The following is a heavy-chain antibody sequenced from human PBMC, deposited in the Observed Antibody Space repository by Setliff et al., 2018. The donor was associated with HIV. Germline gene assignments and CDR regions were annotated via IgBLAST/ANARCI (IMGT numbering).Heavy chain of an antibody. V-gene: IGHV4-59*01. Sequence: SETLSLTCSVSGGGMRNFYWSWIRQAPGGKLEWIGHVHYSGIVDYSPSLRSRLTISAQTSKNQFSLTLTSVTAADTALYFCARVAKDSSLFSSSGPTYFDPWGHGILVTVS. J-gene: IGHJ5*02. CDR3: ARVAKDSSLFSSSGPTYFDP. D-gene: IGHD3-10*01. CDR2: VHYSGIV. CDR1: GGGMRNFY.